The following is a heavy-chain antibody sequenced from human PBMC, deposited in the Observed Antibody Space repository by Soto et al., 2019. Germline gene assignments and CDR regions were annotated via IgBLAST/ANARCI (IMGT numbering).Heavy chain of an antibody. CDR2: IYPGDSDT. CDR1: GYSFTTYW. CDR3: ARRDDSPTAEYFQH. D-gene: IGHD2-21*01. V-gene: IGHV5-51*01. J-gene: IGHJ1*01. Sequence: PGESLKISCKGSGYSFTTYWIGWVRQMPGKGLEWMGIIYPGDSDTRYSPSFQGQVTISADKSTSTAYLQWSSLKPSDTAMYYCARRDDSPTAEYFQHWGQGTLVTVSS.